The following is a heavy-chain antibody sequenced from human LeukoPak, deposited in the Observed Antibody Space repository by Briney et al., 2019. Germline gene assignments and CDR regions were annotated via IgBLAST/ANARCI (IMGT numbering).Heavy chain of an antibody. J-gene: IGHJ4*02. CDR1: GGSFSSYY. V-gene: IGHV4-34*01. Sequence: ASETLSLTCAVYGGSFSSYYWSWIRQPPGKGLEWIGEINHSGSTNYNPSLKSRVIISLDTSKNQFSLKLTSVTAADTAVYYCARDYGSGSYYRPFDYWGQGTLVTVSS. CDR2: INHSGST. D-gene: IGHD3-10*01. CDR3: ARDYGSGSYYRPFDY.